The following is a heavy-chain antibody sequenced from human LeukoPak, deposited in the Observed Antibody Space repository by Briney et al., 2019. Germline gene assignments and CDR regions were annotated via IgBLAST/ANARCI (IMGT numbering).Heavy chain of an antibody. D-gene: IGHD3-22*01. Sequence: PSETLSLTCTVSGGSISSGGYYWSWIRQHPGKGLEWIGYIYYSGSTYYNPSLKSRVTISVDTSKNQFSLKLSSVTAADTAVYYCARDQYYYDSSGYLVSWFDPWGQGTLVTVSS. CDR3: ARDQYYYDSSGYLVSWFDP. CDR2: IYYSGST. CDR1: GGSISSGGYY. V-gene: IGHV4-31*03. J-gene: IGHJ5*02.